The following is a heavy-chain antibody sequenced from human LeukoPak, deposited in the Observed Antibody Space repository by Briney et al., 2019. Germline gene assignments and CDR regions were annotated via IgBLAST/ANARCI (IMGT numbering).Heavy chain of an antibody. V-gene: IGHV1-69*13. CDR1: GGTFSSYA. D-gene: IGHD3-10*01. Sequence: SVKVSCKASGGTFSSYAISWVRQAPGQGLEWMGGIIPIFGTANYAQKFQGRVTITADESTSTAYMELSSLRSEDTAVYYCATAPGRRYYYGSLSFPDYWGQGTLVTVSS. CDR2: IIPIFGTA. CDR3: ATAPGRRYYYGSLSFPDY. J-gene: IGHJ4*02.